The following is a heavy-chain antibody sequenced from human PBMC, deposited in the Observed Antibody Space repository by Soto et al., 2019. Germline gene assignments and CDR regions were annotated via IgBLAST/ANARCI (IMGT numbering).Heavy chain of an antibody. J-gene: IGHJ6*02. V-gene: IGHV4-31*03. CDR3: ARDQEVNYADYGGSDYYYGMDV. CDR2: IYHSGST. Sequence: LSLTCTVSGDSISSGGYYWSWIRQHPGKGLEWIGYIYHSGSTYYNPSLKSRVIISVDTSKNQFSLKLSSVTAADTAVYFCARDQEVNYADYGGSDYYYGMDVWGQGTTVTVSS. CDR1: GDSISSGGYY. D-gene: IGHD4-17*01.